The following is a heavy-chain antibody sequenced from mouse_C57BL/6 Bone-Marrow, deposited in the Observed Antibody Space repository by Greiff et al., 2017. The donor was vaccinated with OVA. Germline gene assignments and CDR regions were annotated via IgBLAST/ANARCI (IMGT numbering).Heavy chain of an antibody. J-gene: IGHJ2*01. CDR3: ARDPYMVTTGDYFDY. CDR2: ISYDGSN. V-gene: IGHV3-6*01. D-gene: IGHD2-2*01. Sequence: ESGPGLVKPSQSLSLTCSVPGYSITSGYYWNWIRQFPGNKLEWMGYISYDGSNNYNPSLKNRISITRDTSKNQFFLKLNSVTTEDTATYYCARDPYMVTTGDYFDYWGQGTTLTVSS. CDR1: GYSITSGYY.